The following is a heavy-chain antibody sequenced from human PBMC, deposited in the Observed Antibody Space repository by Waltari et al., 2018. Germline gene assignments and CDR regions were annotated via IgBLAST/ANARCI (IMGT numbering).Heavy chain of an antibody. J-gene: IGHJ2*01. V-gene: IGHV3-21*04. D-gene: IGHD2-8*01. CDR2: ISSSSSYI. Sequence: EVQLVESGGVVVQPGGSLRLSCAASGFTFSSYSMNWVRQAPGKGLEWVSSISSSSSYIYYADSVKGRFTISRDNAKNSLYLQMNSLRAEDTAVYYCAKSEVYAYWYFDLWGRGTLVTVSS. CDR1: GFTFSSYS. CDR3: AKSEVYAYWYFDL.